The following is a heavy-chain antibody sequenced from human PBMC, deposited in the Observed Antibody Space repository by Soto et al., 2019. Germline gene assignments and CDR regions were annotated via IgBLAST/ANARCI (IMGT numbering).Heavy chain of an antibody. Sequence: SVKVSCKASGGTFSSYAISWVRQAPGQGLEWMGGIIPIFGTANYAQKFQGRVTITADESTSTAYMELSSLRSEDTAVYYCARGGAIVLVPTAISWFAPWGQGTLVTVSS. J-gene: IGHJ5*02. CDR1: GGTFSSYA. CDR2: IIPIFGTA. CDR3: ARGGAIVLVPTAISWFAP. V-gene: IGHV1-69*13. D-gene: IGHD2-2*01.